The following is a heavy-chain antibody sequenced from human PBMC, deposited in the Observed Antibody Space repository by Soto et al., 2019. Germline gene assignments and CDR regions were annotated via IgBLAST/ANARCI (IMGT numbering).Heavy chain of an antibody. CDR3: AKDQGIASRPRWFDP. CDR2: ISASGVST. CDR1: GFTFSSEA. D-gene: IGHD6-6*01. Sequence: GGSLRLSCAASGFTFSSEAMSWVRQAPGKGLEWVSFISASGVSTYYADSGKGRFTISRDNSKNTLSLQMNSLRAEDTAVYYCAKDQGIASRPRWFDPWGQGTLVTVSS. V-gene: IGHV3-23*01. J-gene: IGHJ5*02.